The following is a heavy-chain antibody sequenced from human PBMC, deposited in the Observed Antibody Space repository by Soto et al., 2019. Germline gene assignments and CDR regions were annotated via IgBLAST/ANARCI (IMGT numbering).Heavy chain of an antibody. CDR1: GFTFSSYA. J-gene: IGHJ4*02. Sequence: GGSLRLSCAASGFTFSSYAMSWVRQAPGKGLEWVSAISGSGGSTYYANSVKGRFTISRDNSKNTLYLQMNSLRAEDTAVYYCAKEGHTYCYDSSGYYGNDHWGQGNLVTVSS. V-gene: IGHV3-23*01. CDR2: ISGSGGST. CDR3: AKEGHTYCYDSSGYYGNDH. D-gene: IGHD3-22*01.